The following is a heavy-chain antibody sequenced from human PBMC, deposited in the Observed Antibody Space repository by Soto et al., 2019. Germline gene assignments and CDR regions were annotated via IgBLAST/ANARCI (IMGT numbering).Heavy chain of an antibody. CDR1: GYTFTSYG. Sequence: QVPLVQSGAEVKKPGASVKVSCKASGYTFTSYGISWVRQAPGQGLEWMGWISAYNGNTNYAQKLQGRITMTTDTTRRKAYMELGSLSSDDRAVYYCGGGEGGGGDYWGQGTLVTVSS. CDR2: ISAYNGNT. J-gene: IGHJ4*02. V-gene: IGHV1-18*01. CDR3: GGGEGGGGDY. D-gene: IGHD3-16*01.